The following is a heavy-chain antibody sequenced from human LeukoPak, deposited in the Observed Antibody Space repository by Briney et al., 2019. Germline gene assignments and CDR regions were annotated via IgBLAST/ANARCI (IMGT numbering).Heavy chain of an antibody. CDR2: ISGSGGST. V-gene: IGHV3-23*01. CDR3: AIPGDYYDSSGYRY. D-gene: IGHD3-22*01. Sequence: PGGSLRLSCAASGFTFSSYAMSWVRQAPGKGLEWVSAISGSGGSTYYADSVKGRFTISRDNSKNTLYLQMNSLRAEGTAVYYCAIPGDYYDSSGYRYWGQGTLVTVSS. CDR1: GFTFSSYA. J-gene: IGHJ4*02.